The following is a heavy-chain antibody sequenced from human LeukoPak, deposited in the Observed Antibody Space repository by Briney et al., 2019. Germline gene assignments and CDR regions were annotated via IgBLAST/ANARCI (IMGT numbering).Heavy chain of an antibody. CDR3: ARGRVLDY. CDR2: INHSGST. V-gene: IGHV4-4*02. D-gene: IGHD4/OR15-4a*01. J-gene: IGHJ4*02. CDR1: GGSISSSNW. Sequence: SETLSLTCAVSGGSISSSNWWSWIRQPPGKGLEWIGEINHSGSTNYNPSLKSRVTISVDTSKNQFSLKLSSVTAADTAVYYCARGRVLDYWGQGTLVTVSS.